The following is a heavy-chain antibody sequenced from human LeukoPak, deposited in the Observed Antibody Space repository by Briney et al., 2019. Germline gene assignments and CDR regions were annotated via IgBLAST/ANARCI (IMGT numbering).Heavy chain of an antibody. V-gene: IGHV4-31*03. Sequence: SETLSLTCTVSGGSISRDGHYWSWIRQYPGKGLESIGSVSSSETTTYNPSLKSRVTISLDTSQNQFSLNLRSLTAADTAVYYCAREMVRDAFDIWGQGTMVTVSS. J-gene: IGHJ3*02. CDR2: VSSSETT. CDR3: AREMVRDAFDI. D-gene: IGHD2-8*01. CDR1: GGSISRDGHY.